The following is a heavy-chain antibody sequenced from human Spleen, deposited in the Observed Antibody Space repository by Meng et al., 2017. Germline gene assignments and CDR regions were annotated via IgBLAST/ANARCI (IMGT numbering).Heavy chain of an antibody. D-gene: IGHD6-13*01. CDR2: INHSGST. CDR1: GGSFSDYY. J-gene: IGHJ4*02. CDR3: ARDPRIAAAGPGRFDY. V-gene: IGHV4-34*01. Sequence: QVQLQQWGAGLLKPSETLSLTCVVSGGSFSDYYWSWIRQPPGKGLEWIGEINHSGSTNYNPSLKSRVTISVDTSKNQFSLKLSSVTAADTAVYYCARDPRIAAAGPGRFDYWGQGTLVTASS.